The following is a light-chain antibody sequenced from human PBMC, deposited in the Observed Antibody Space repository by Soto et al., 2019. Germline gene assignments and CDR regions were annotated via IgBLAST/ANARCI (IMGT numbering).Light chain of an antibody. CDR2: AAS. CDR1: QSISSY. V-gene: IGKV1-39*01. CDR3: QQSCSTPPWT. J-gene: IGKJ1*01. Sequence: IQMTQSPASLSASVGDRVTITCRASQSISSYLNWYQQKPGKAPKLLVYAASSLQSGGPSRCSGSGSGTDFTLTISSLQPEDFATYYCQQSCSTPPWTFGQGTKVDIK.